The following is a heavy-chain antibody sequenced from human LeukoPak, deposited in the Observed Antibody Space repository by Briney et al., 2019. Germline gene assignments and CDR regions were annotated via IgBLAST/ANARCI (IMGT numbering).Heavy chain of an antibody. CDR1: GGSISSYY. Sequence: NASETLSLTCTVSGGSISSYYWSWIRQPPGKGLEWIGYIYYSGSTNYNPSLKSRVHISVDRSKSQSSLKVSSVTAAGTAVYYCARHIAAAGRFDYWGQGTLVTVSS. V-gene: IGHV4-59*08. CDR3: ARHIAAAGRFDY. D-gene: IGHD6-13*01. J-gene: IGHJ4*02. CDR2: IYYSGST.